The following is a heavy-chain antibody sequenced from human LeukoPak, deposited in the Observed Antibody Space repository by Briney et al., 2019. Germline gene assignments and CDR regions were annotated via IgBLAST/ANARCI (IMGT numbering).Heavy chain of an antibody. CDR2: ISYDGSNK. CDR1: GFTFSNYW. J-gene: IGHJ3*02. CDR3: ARDGSQDAFDI. Sequence: PGGSLRLSCAASGFTFSNYWMHWVRQAPGKGLEWVAVISYDGSNKYYADSVKGRFTISRDNAKNSLYLQMNSLRAEDTAVYYCARDGSQDAFDIWGQGTMVTVSS. D-gene: IGHD2-15*01. V-gene: IGHV3-30-3*01.